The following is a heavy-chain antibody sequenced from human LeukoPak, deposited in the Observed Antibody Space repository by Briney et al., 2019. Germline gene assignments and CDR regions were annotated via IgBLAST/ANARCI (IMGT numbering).Heavy chain of an antibody. CDR1: GYTFTSYD. CDR2: MSPNSGDT. V-gene: IGHV1-8*01. J-gene: IGHJ4*02. D-gene: IGHD7-27*01. CDR3: ARGPPNWGYDY. Sequence: ASVKVSCKASGYTFTSYDFNWVRQATGQWPEWMGWMSPNSGDTGYAQKFQDRVTMTRNTSISTAYMELSSLRSDDTAVYYCARGPPNWGYDYWGPGTLVTVSS.